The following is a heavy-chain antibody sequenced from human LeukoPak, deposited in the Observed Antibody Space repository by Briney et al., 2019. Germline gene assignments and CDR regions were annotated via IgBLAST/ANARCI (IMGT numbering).Heavy chain of an antibody. J-gene: IGHJ6*02. V-gene: IGHV3-9*01. CDR1: GFTFDDYV. CDR2: IKWNSGNL. D-gene: IGHD2-15*01. CDR3: AKGGHATRYYYGMDV. Sequence: GGSLRLSCAASGFTFDDYVMTWVRQAPGKGLEWVSGIKWNSGNLGYADFVKGRFTISRDNAKNSLYLQMNSLRPEDTALYYCAKGGHATRYYYGMDVWGQGTTVTVSS.